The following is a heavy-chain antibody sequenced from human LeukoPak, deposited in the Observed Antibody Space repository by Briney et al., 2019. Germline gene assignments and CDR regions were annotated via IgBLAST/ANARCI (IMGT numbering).Heavy chain of an antibody. CDR3: AKVLPSSSWYCYFDY. CDR1: GFTFSSYA. D-gene: IGHD6-13*01. Sequence: GGSLRLSCAASGFTFSSYAMSWVRQAPGKGLEWVSFVSGSGGSTYYADSVQGRFTISRDNSKNTLYLQMNSLRAEDTAVYDCAKVLPSSSWYCYFDYWGQGTLVTVSS. CDR2: VSGSGGST. V-gene: IGHV3-23*01. J-gene: IGHJ4*02.